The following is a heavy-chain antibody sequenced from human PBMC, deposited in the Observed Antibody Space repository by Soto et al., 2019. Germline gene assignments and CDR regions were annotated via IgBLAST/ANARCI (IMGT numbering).Heavy chain of an antibody. CDR1: GGTFSSYT. CDR3: ASEIGKKANHWYCDL. J-gene: IGHJ2*01. Sequence: QVQLVQSGAEVKKPGSSVKVSCKASGGTFSSYTISWVRQATGQGIEWMGRIIPILGIAHYAQKFQGRVKNTADKPTSTAYREPSSQRAETTAVYYCASEIGKKANHWYCDLWGRGTLVTVSS. CDR2: IIPILGIA. D-gene: IGHD5-12*01. V-gene: IGHV1-69*02.